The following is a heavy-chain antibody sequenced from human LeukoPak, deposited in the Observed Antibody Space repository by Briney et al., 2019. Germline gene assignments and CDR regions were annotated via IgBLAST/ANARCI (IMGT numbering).Heavy chain of an antibody. D-gene: IGHD6-19*01. Sequence: GGSLRLSCAASGFTVSSNYMSWVRQAPGKGLEWVSVTYSGGSTYYADSVKGRFTISRDNSKNTLYLQMNSLGAEDTAVYYCARRDSSGHGIYWGQGTLVTVSS. V-gene: IGHV3-53*01. CDR2: TYSGGST. CDR3: ARRDSSGHGIY. CDR1: GFTVSSNY. J-gene: IGHJ4*02.